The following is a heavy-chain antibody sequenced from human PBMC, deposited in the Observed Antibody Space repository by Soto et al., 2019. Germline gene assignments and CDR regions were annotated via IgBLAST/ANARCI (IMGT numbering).Heavy chain of an antibody. CDR3: ARFRIVGATPDGIYYYYGMDV. Sequence: QVQLQQWGAGLLKPSETLSLTCAVYGGSFSGYYWSWIRQPPGKGLEWIGEINHSGSTNYNPSLKSRVTISVDTSKNQFSLKLSAVTAADTAVYYCARFRIVGATPDGIYYYYGMDVWGQGTTVTVS. CDR2: INHSGST. D-gene: IGHD1-26*01. V-gene: IGHV4-34*01. J-gene: IGHJ6*02. CDR1: GGSFSGYY.